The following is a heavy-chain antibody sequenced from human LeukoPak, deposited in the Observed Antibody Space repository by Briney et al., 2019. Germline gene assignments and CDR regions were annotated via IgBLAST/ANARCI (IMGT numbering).Heavy chain of an antibody. V-gene: IGHV4-39*01. Sequence: SDTLSLTCTVSGGSIRSSNSYWGWIRQPPGKGLEWIGSIYHSGSTYYNPSLKSRVTISVDTSKNQFSLRLTSVTAADTAVYYCAVGITILGVAASFDSWGQGNLVIVSS. CDR2: IYHSGST. J-gene: IGHJ4*02. CDR1: GGSIRSSNSY. CDR3: AVGITILGVAASFDS. D-gene: IGHD3-3*01.